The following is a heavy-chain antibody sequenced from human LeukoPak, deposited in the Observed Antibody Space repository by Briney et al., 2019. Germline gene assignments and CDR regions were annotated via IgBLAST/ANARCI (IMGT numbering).Heavy chain of an antibody. J-gene: IGHJ5*02. CDR2: ISSSSSTI. V-gene: IGHV3-48*01. D-gene: IGHD1-26*01. CDR3: ASFKWELQTFDP. Sequence: GGSLRLSCAASGFRFSSYSMNWVRQAPGKGLEWVSYISSSSSTIYYADSVKGRFTISRDNAKNSLYLQMNSLRAEDTAVYYCASFKWELQTFDPWGQGTLVTVSS. CDR1: GFRFSSYS.